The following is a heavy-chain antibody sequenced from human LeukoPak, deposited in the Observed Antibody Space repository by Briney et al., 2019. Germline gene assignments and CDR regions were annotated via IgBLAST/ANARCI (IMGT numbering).Heavy chain of an antibody. CDR1: GASISSSNDY. V-gene: IGHV4-39*01. CDR2: GFYGGSA. CDR3: ARQFATASADTRGYFDF. Sequence: PSETLSLTCTVSGASISSSNDYWGWIRQAPGKGLEWIGSGFYGGSARYNPSLKSRATISVDTSKNQFSLKLSSVTAADAAMYYCARQFATASADTRGYFDFWGQGTVVTVSS. D-gene: IGHD2-2*01. J-gene: IGHJ4*02.